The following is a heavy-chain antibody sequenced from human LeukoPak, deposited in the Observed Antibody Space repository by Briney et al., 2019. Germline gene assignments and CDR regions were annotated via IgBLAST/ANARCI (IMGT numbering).Heavy chain of an antibody. CDR3: AKDGKRIGMIGVVRRGHSFDS. Sequence: GGSLRLSCAASGFTFSSYGMSWVRQAPGKGLEWVAAISGSGGNTYYADSVKGRLTISRDNSKNTLYLQMNSLRAEDTAVYYCAKDGKRIGMIGVVRRGHSFDSSGHGILVTASS. V-gene: IGHV3-23*01. J-gene: IGHJ4*01. CDR1: GFTFSSYG. D-gene: IGHD3-22*01. CDR2: ISGSGGNT.